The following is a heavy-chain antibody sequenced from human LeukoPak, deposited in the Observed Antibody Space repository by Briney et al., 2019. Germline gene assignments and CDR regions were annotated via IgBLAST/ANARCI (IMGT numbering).Heavy chain of an antibody. CDR3: AKETYYYGSGSYSIDY. J-gene: IGHJ4*02. Sequence: GGSLRLSCAASGFTFSSYGMHWVRQAPGKGLEWVAVISYDGSNKYYADSVKGRFTISRDNSKNTLYLQMNSLRAEDTAVYYCAKETYYYGSGSYSIDYWGQGTLVTVSS. D-gene: IGHD3-10*01. V-gene: IGHV3-30*18. CDR2: ISYDGSNK. CDR1: GFTFSSYG.